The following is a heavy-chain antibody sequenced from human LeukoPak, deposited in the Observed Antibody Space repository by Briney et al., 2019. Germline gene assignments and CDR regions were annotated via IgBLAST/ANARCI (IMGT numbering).Heavy chain of an antibody. V-gene: IGHV4-4*07. CDR2: IYTSGST. J-gene: IGHJ4*02. CDR3: ARDGRTEGLRLGELSLYRGGYYFDY. D-gene: IGHD3-16*02. Sequence: SETLSLTCTVSGGSISSYYWSWIRQPAGKGLEWIGRIYTSGSTNYNPSLKSRVTMSVDTSKNQFSLKLSSVTAADTAVYYCARDGRTEGLRLGELSLYRGGYYFDYWGRGTLVTVSS. CDR1: GGSISSYY.